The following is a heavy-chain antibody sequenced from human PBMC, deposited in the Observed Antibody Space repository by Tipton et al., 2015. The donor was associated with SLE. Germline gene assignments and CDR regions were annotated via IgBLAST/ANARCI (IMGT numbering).Heavy chain of an antibody. CDR3: ARLSGDAFDI. CDR2: IYHRGRT. D-gene: IGHD1-26*01. CDR1: GGSISSSSYY. J-gene: IGHJ3*02. Sequence: TLSLTCAVYGGSISSSSYYWGWIRQPPGKGVEWIGEIYHRGRTNYNPSLKSRVTISVDTSKNQFSLNLSSVTAADTAVYYCARLSGDAFDIWGQGTMVTVSS. V-gene: IGHV4-39*07.